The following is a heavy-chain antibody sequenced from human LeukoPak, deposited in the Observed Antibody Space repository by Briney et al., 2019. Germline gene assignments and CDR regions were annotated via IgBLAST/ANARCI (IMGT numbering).Heavy chain of an antibody. D-gene: IGHD6-13*01. CDR3: ARDWGLVGAAGDY. J-gene: IGHJ4*02. CDR1: GFSFSSSW. CDR2: IKKDGSAK. Sequence: GGSLRLSCAASGFSFSSSWMSWVRQAPGKGLEWVANIKKDGSAKYYVDSVKGRFTISRDNAKNSLYLQMNSLRAEDTAVYYCARDWGLVGAAGDYWGQGTQVTVSS. V-gene: IGHV3-7*05.